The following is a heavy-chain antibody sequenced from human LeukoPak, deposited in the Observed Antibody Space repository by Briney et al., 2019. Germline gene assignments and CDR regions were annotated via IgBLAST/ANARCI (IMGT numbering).Heavy chain of an antibody. Sequence: EASVKVSCKASGYTFTSYGISWVRQAPGQGLEWMGWISAYNGNTNYAQKLQGRVTMTTDTSTSTAYMELRSLRSDDTAVYYCARDERGYSYGWFDYWGQGTLVTVSS. D-gene: IGHD5-18*01. CDR3: ARDERGYSYGWFDY. CDR1: GYTFTSYG. V-gene: IGHV1-18*01. CDR2: ISAYNGNT. J-gene: IGHJ4*02.